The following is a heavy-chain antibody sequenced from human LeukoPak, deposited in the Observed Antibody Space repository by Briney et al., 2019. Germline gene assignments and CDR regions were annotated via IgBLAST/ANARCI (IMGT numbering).Heavy chain of an antibody. J-gene: IGHJ4*02. CDR1: GFTFSNYW. CDR3: VRVYQGDY. Sequence: GGSLRLSCAASGFTFSNYWMYWVHQAPGKGLVWVSRINSDGTSTTYADSVKGRFTISRDNAKNTLYLQMNSLRAEDTAVYYCVRVYQGDYWGQGTLVTVSS. CDR2: INSDGTST. D-gene: IGHD2-2*01. V-gene: IGHV3-74*01.